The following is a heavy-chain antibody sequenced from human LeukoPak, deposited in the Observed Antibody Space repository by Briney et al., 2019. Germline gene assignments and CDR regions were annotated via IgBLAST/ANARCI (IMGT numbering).Heavy chain of an antibody. V-gene: IGHV3-48*03. CDR3: ARSMVTNYFDY. CDR1: GFTFSSYE. D-gene: IGHD2-21*02. CDR2: ISRSDSTI. J-gene: IGHJ4*02. Sequence: GGSLRLSCAASGFTFSSYEMNWVRQAPGKGLEWISYISRSDSTINYADSVKGRFTISRDDAKHSLYLQMNSLRAEDTAVYYCARSMVTNYFDYWGQGSLVTVSS.